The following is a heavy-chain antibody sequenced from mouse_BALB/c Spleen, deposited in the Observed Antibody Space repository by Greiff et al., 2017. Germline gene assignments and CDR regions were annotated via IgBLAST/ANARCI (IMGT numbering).Heavy chain of an antibody. V-gene: IGHV5-15*02. CDR1: GFTFSDYG. CDR2: ISNLAYSI. J-gene: IGHJ2*01. Sequence: EVQVVESGGGLVQPGGSRKLSCAASGFTFSDYGMAWVRQAPGKGPEWVAFISNLAYSIYYADTVTGRFTISRENAKNTLYLETSSLRSEDTAMYYCARVTTAPFDYWGQGTTLTVSS. CDR3: ARVTTAPFDY. D-gene: IGHD1-2*01.